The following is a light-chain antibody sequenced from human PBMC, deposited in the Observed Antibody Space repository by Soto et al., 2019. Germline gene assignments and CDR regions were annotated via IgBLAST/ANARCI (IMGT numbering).Light chain of an antibody. CDR3: QERSNWQIT. Sequence: DIQMTQTPSTLSASVGDRVTITCRASQSISSWLAWYQQKPGKAPKLLIYKASSLESGVPSRFSGSGSGTEFTLTISSLQPDDFAVYYCQERSNWQITFGQGTKVDIK. CDR1: QSISSW. V-gene: IGKV1-5*03. J-gene: IGKJ1*01. CDR2: KAS.